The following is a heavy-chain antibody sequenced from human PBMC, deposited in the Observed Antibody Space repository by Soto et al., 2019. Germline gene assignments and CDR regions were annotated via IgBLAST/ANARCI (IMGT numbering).Heavy chain of an antibody. CDR1: GGSISSGGYY. Sequence: SETLSLTCTVSGGSISSGGYYWSWIRQHPGKGLEWIGYIYYSGSTYYNPSLKSRVTISVDTSKNQFSLKLSSVTAADTAVYYCARDRSGHTRSSQLLKVGWFDPWGQGTLVTVSS. D-gene: IGHD3-3*01. CDR2: IYYSGST. J-gene: IGHJ5*02. CDR3: ARDRSGHTRSSQLLKVGWFDP. V-gene: IGHV4-31*03.